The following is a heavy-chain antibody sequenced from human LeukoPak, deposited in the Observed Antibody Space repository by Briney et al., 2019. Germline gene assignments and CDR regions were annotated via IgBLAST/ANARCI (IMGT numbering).Heavy chain of an antibody. V-gene: IGHV4-34*01. J-gene: IGHJ4*02. Sequence: SETLSLTCAVYGGSFSGYYWSWIRQPPGKGLEWIGEINHSGSTNYNPSLKSRVTISVDTSKNQFSLKLSSVTAADTAVYDCARVWSRITIFGVVIIGGGFDYWGQGTLVTVSS. CDR2: INHSGST. D-gene: IGHD3-3*01. CDR3: ARVWSRITIFGVVIIGGGFDY. CDR1: GGSFSGYY.